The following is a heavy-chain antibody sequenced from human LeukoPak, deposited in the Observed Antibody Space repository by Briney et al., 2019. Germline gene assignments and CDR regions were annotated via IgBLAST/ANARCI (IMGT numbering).Heavy chain of an antibody. J-gene: IGHJ4*02. CDR3: ARDDGYCGGDCYSGVDY. D-gene: IGHD2-21*02. CDR2: INTSDGGT. V-gene: IGHV1-46*01. Sequence: GASVKVSCKASGYMFSTPYMHWVRQAPGQGLEWMGVINTSDGGTSNAQKFHGRVTMTRDTSTTTVYMELSSLRPEDTAVYYCARDDGYCGGDCYSGVDYWGQGTLVTVSS. CDR1: GYMFSTPY.